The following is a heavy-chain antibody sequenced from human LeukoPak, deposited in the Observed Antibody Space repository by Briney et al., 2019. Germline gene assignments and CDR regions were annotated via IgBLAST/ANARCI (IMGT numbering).Heavy chain of an antibody. D-gene: IGHD1-1*01. V-gene: IGHV4-34*01. CDR2: INHSGST. J-gene: IGHJ6*02. CDR3: ARQLSPVYYYGMDV. Sequence: PSETLPLTCAVYGGSFSGYYWSWIRQPPGKGLEWIGEINHSGSTNYNPSLKSRVTISVDTSKNQFSLKLSSVTAADTAVYYCARQLSPVYYYGMDVWGQGTTVTVSS. CDR1: GGSFSGYY.